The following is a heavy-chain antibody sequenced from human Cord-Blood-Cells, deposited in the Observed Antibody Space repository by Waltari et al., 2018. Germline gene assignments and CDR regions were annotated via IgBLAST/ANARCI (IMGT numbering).Heavy chain of an antibody. V-gene: IGHV1-2*02. D-gene: IGHD6-13*01. Sequence: QVQLVQSGAEVKKPGASVKVSCKASGYTFTGYYMHWVRQAPGQGLEWMGWINPNSGGTNYAQKVQGRVTMTRDTSISTAYMELSRLRSDDTAVYYCARGPSSSWYWVFDIGGQGTMATVSS. J-gene: IGHJ3*02. CDR3: ARGPSSSWYWVFDI. CDR2: INPNSGGT. CDR1: GYTFTGYY.